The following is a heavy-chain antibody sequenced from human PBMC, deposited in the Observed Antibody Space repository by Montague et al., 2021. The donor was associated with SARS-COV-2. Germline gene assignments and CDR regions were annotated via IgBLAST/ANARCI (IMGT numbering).Heavy chain of an antibody. CDR3: ARGGGYYNYGLDV. J-gene: IGHJ6*02. V-gene: IGHV4-59*11. D-gene: IGHD3-22*01. CDR2: IYYSGST. Sequence: SETLSLTCTVSGGSISNHYWSWIRQPPGRGLEWIGYIYYSGSTDYSPSLKSRVTISLDTSKNQFSLKVTSVTAADTAVYYCARGGGYYNYGLDVWGPGTTVTVSS. CDR1: GGSISNHY.